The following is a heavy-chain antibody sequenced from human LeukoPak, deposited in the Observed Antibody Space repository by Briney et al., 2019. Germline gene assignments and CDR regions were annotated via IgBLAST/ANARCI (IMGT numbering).Heavy chain of an antibody. CDR3: ARAPGYDYVWGSYRYTLATNHFDY. Sequence: SQTLSLTCTVSGGSISSGGYYWSWIRQPPGKGLEWIGEINHSGSTNYNPSLKSRVTISVDTSKNQFSLKLSSVTAADTAVYYCARAPGYDYVWGSYRYTLATNHFDYWGQGTLVTVSS. CDR2: INHSGST. J-gene: IGHJ4*02. CDR1: GGSISSGGYY. D-gene: IGHD3-16*02. V-gene: IGHV4-30-2*01.